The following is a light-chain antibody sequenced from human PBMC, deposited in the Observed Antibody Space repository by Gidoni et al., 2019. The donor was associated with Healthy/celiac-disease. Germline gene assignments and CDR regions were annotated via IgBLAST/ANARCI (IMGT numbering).Light chain of an antibody. CDR3: QQYGSSPDT. V-gene: IGKV3-20*01. Sequence: EIVFPQSPGTLSLSPGERATLSCRASQSVSSSYLAWYQQKPGQAPRLLIYGASSRATGIPDRFSGSGSGTDFTLTISRLEPEDFAVYYCQQYGSSPDTFGQGTKLEIK. CDR2: GAS. J-gene: IGKJ2*01. CDR1: QSVSSSY.